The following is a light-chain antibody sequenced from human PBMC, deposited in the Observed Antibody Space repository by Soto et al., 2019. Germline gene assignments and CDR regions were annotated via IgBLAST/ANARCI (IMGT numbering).Light chain of an antibody. CDR1: QTISSNY. Sequence: EIVLTQSPGTLSVSPGERATLSCRASQTISSNYLAWYQQKPGQAPSLLIYGTSSRATGIPDRFSGSGSGTYFTLTISSLDPEDSAIYYCQQYGSWTFGQGTKVEIK. V-gene: IGKV3-20*01. CDR2: GTS. J-gene: IGKJ1*01. CDR3: QQYGSWT.